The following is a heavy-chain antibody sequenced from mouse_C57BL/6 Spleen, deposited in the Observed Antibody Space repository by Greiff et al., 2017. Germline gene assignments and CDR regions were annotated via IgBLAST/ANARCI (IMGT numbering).Heavy chain of an antibody. J-gene: IGHJ2*01. CDR1: GYAFSSSW. V-gene: IGHV1-82*01. Sequence: VQLQQSGPELVKPGASVKISCKASGYAFSSSWMNWVKQRPGKGLEWIGRIYPGDGDTNYNGKFKGKATLTADKSSSTAYMQLSSLTSEDSAVYFCARANYGNLGDYFDYWGQGTTLTVSS. D-gene: IGHD2-1*01. CDR3: ARANYGNLGDYFDY. CDR2: IYPGDGDT.